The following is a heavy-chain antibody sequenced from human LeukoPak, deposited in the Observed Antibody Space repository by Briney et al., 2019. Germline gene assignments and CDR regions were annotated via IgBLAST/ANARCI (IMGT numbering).Heavy chain of an antibody. Sequence: GGSLRLSCAASGFTFSTYRMTWVRQAPGKGLEWVANIKQDGSEKHYVDSVKGRFTISRDNAKNSLYLQMSSLRAEDTAVYYCTRVEETATTAAIIRKYSYYYYYMDVWGKGNTVTVSS. CDR2: IKQDGSEK. V-gene: IGHV3-7*01. D-gene: IGHD4-11*01. CDR3: TRVEETATTAAIIRKYSYYYYYMDV. J-gene: IGHJ6*03. CDR1: GFTFSTYR.